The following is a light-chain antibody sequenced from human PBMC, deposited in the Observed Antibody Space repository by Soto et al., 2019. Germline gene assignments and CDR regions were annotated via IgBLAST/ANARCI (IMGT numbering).Light chain of an antibody. J-gene: IGKJ1*01. CDR2: GAS. Sequence: IALTQSPGTLSLSPGERATLSCRASQSVSSSYLAWYQQKPGQAPRLLIYGASSRATGIPDRFSGSGSGTDFTLTISRLEPEDFAVYYCQQYSSSPWTFGQGTKVDIK. CDR3: QQYSSSPWT. V-gene: IGKV3-20*01. CDR1: QSVSSSY.